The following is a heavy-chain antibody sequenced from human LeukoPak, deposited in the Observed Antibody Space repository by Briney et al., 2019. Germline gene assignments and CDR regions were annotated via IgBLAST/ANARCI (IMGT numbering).Heavy chain of an antibody. Sequence: GGSLRLSCAASGFTFSDHYMDWVRQAPGKGLEWVGRTRNKANSYTTEYAASVKGRFTISRDDSKNSLYLQMNSLKTEDTAVYYCARDKRVLSYYYGMDVWAKGPRSPSPQ. CDR1: GFTFSDHY. V-gene: IGHV3-72*01. CDR3: ARDKRVLSYYYGMDV. J-gene: IGHJ6*04. CDR2: TRNKANSYTT. D-gene: IGHD2-8*01.